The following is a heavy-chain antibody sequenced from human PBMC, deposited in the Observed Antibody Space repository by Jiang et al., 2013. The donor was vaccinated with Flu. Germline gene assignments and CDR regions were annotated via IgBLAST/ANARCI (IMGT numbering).Heavy chain of an antibody. J-gene: IGHJ2*01. CDR1: GGSISSSSYY. D-gene: IGHD4-23*01. V-gene: IGHV4-39*01. CDR2: IYYSGST. CDR3: ARRGPTLNTVVTFDL. Sequence: GPGLVKPSETLSLTCTVSGGSISSSSYYWGWIRQPPGKGLEWIGSIYYSGSTYYNPSLKSRVTISVDTSKNQFSLKLSSVTAADTAVYYCARRGPTLNTVVTFDLWGRGTLVTVSS.